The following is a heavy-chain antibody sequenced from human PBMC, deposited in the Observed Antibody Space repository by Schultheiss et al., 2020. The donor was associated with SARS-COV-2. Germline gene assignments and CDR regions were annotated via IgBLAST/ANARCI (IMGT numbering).Heavy chain of an antibody. J-gene: IGHJ4*02. D-gene: IGHD3-22*01. Sequence: ASVKVSCKASGGIFSNYAISWVRQAPGQGLEWMGWISAYNGNTNYAQKLQGRVTMTTDTSTSTAYMELRSLRSDDTAVYYCASQQENDSSFDYWGQGTLVTVSS. CDR3: ASQQENDSSFDY. V-gene: IGHV1-18*01. CDR2: ISAYNGNT. CDR1: GGIFSNYA.